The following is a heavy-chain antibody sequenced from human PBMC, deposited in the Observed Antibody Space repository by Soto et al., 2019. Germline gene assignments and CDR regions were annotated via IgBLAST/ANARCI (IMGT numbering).Heavy chain of an antibody. J-gene: IGHJ4*02. CDR3: ARVVYYYDSSGYYFYVDY. D-gene: IGHD3-22*01. V-gene: IGHV3-21*01. CDR1: GFTFSSYS. Sequence: GGSLRLSCAASGFTFSSYSMNWVRQAPGKGLEWVSSISSSSSYIYYADSVKGRFTISRDNAKNSLYLQMNSLRAEDTAVYYCARVVYYYDSSGYYFYVDYWGQGTLVTVSS. CDR2: ISSSSSYI.